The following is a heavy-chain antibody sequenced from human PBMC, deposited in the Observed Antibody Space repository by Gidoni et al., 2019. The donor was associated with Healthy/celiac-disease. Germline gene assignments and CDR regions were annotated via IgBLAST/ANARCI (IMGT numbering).Heavy chain of an antibody. V-gene: IGHV1-69*04. J-gene: IGHJ4*02. CDR3: ARAQKGYCTNGVCYPSQAGFDY. CDR2: IIPILGIA. D-gene: IGHD2-8*01. CDR1: GGTFSSYA. Sequence: QVQLVQSGAEVKKPGSSVKVSCKASGGTFSSYAISWVRQAPGQGLEWMGRIIPILGIANYAQKFQGRVTITADKSTSTAYMELSSLRSEDTAVYYCARAQKGYCTNGVCYPSQAGFDYWGQGTLVTVSS.